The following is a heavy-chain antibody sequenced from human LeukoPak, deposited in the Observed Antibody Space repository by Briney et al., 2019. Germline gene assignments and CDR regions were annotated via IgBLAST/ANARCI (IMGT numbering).Heavy chain of an antibody. Sequence: ASVKVSCKASGYTFTGYYMHWARQAPGQGLEWMGWINPNSGGTNYAQKFQGRVTMTRDTSISTAYMELSRLRSDDTAVYYCAREYSSRSSNLYGVLGYWGQGTLVTVSS. CDR1: GYTFTGYY. J-gene: IGHJ4*02. V-gene: IGHV1-2*02. CDR2: INPNSGGT. CDR3: AREYSSRSSNLYGVLGY. D-gene: IGHD6-13*01.